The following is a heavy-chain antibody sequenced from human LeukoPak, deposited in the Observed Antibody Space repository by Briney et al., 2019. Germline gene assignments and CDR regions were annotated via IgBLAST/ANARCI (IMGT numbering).Heavy chain of an antibody. J-gene: IGHJ4*02. CDR2: ISSSSSTI. CDR3: YNWNDKGSR. D-gene: IGHD1-20*01. CDR1: GFTFCSYS. V-gene: IGHV3-48*04. Sequence: PGGSLRLSWAASGFTFCSYSMNWVRQAPGKGLEWVSYISSSSSTIYYADSVKGRFTISRDNAKNSLYLQMNSLRAEDTAVYYCYNWNDKGSRWGQGTLVTVSS.